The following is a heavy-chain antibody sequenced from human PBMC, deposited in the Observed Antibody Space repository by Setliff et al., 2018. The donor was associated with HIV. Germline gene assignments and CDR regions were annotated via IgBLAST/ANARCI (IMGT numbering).Heavy chain of an antibody. CDR1: GYKFTSYY. D-gene: IGHD4-17*01. J-gene: IGHJ2*01. CDR3: ANSVTDASYWYFIH. V-gene: IGHV1-46*01. CDR2: INPSIVST. Sequence: GASVKVSCKASGYKFTSYYIHWVRQAPGQGLEWMGIINPSIVSTTYAEKFQGRVTFSRDTSASTAYMELSSLRSEDTAVYYCANSVTDASYWYFIHWGRGSPVTVSS.